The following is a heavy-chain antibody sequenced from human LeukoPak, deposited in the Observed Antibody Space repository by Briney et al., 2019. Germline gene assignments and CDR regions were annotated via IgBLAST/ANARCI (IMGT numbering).Heavy chain of an antibody. V-gene: IGHV4-59*01. CDR2: IYYSGST. Sequence: SETLSLTCTVSGGSISSYYWSWIRQPPGKGLEWIGYIYYSGSTNYNPSLKSRVTISVDTSKNQFSLKLSSVSAADTAVYYCAKSQDFSDRGPAVFQHWGQGALVIVST. CDR3: AKSQDFSDRGPAVFQH. J-gene: IGHJ1*01. CDR1: GGSISSYY. D-gene: IGHD3-22*01.